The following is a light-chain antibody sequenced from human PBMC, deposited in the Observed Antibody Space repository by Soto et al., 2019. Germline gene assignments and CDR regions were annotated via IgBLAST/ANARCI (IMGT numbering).Light chain of an antibody. CDR2: GAS. CDR1: QSVSSSY. CDR3: QQYDSSLWT. V-gene: IGKV3-20*01. Sequence: EIVLTQSPGTLSLSPGERATLSCRASQSVSSSYLAWYQQKPGQAPRLLIYGASSRATGIPDRFSGSGSGTDFTLIISRLEPEDFAVYYCQQYDSSLWTFGQGTKVEI. J-gene: IGKJ1*01.